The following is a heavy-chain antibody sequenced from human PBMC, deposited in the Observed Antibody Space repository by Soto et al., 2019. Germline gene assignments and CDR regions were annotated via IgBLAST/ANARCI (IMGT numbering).Heavy chain of an antibody. J-gene: IGHJ4*02. Sequence: PSETLSLTCTVSADSISNYYWSWIRQPPGKGLEWIGYFSYHGSTNYNPSLKSRVTISVDTSKNQFSLNVSSVTAADTAVYYCTRVGARSCSGATCPMAYWGQGALVTAPQ. CDR1: ADSISNYY. CDR3: TRVGARSCSGATCPMAY. D-gene: IGHD2-15*01. CDR2: FSYHGST. V-gene: IGHV4-59*01.